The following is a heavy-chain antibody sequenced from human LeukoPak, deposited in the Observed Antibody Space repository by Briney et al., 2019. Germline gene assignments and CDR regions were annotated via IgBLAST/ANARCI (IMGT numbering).Heavy chain of an antibody. D-gene: IGHD6-13*01. J-gene: IGHJ4*02. CDR1: GDSVSSNSAA. V-gene: IGHV6-1*01. CDR3: ARVSYSSSWYRVDY. Sequence: SQNLSLTCAISGDSVSSNSAAWNWIRQSPSRGLEWLGRTYYRSKWYNDYAVSVESRITINPDTSKNQFSLQLNSATPEDTAVYYCARVSYSSSWYRVDYWGQGTLVTVSS. CDR2: TYYRSKWYN.